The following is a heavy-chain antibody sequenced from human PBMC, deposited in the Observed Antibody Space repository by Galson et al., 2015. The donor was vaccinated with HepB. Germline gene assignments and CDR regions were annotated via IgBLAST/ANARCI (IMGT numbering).Heavy chain of an antibody. J-gene: IGHJ5*02. CDR2: ISSGSSYI. V-gene: IGHV3-21*01. D-gene: IGHD3-3*01. CDR1: GFTFTNYN. Sequence: SLRLSCAASGFTFTNYNMNWVRQAPGKGLQWVSSISSGSSYIYYADSVKGRFTISRDNAKNSLYLQMNSLRAEDTAVYYCAKEAVGHYDFWSGYYRGGNWFDPWGQGTLVTVSS. CDR3: AKEAVGHYDFWSGYYRGGNWFDP.